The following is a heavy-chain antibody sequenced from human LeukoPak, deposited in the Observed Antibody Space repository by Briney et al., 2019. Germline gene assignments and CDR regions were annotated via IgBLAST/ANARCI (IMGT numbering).Heavy chain of an antibody. Sequence: SETLSLTCTVSGGSISSGGYYWSWIRQPPGKGLEWIGYIYHSGSTYYNPSLKSRVTISVDTSKNQFSLKLTSVTAADTAVYYCARGYYYYYMDVWGKGTTVTVSS. J-gene: IGHJ6*03. CDR2: IYHSGST. V-gene: IGHV4-61*08. CDR1: GGSISSGGYY. CDR3: ARGYYYYYMDV.